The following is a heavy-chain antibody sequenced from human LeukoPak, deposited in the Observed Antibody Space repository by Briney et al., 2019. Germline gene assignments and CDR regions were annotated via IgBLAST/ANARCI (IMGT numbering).Heavy chain of an antibody. CDR2: ISYDGSNK. D-gene: IGHD3-3*01. CDR1: GFTFSSYA. Sequence: GGSLRLSCAASGFTFSSYAMHWVRQAPGKGLEWVAVISYDGSNKYYADSVKGRFTISRDNSKNTLYLQMNSLRAEDTAVYYCARGVVDFWSGYSSRYNWFDPWGQGTLVTVSS. V-gene: IGHV3-30-3*01. J-gene: IGHJ5*02. CDR3: ARGVVDFWSGYSSRYNWFDP.